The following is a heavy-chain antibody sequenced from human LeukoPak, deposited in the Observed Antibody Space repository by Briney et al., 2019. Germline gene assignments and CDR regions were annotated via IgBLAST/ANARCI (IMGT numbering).Heavy chain of an antibody. CDR2: ISYDGSNK. V-gene: IGHV3-30-3*01. CDR3: AREGIVATSYYYYYGMDV. J-gene: IGHJ6*02. Sequence: GGSLRLSCAASGFTFSSYAMHWVRQAPGKGLEWVAVISYDGSNKYYADSVKGRFTISRDNSKNTLYLQMNSLRAEDTAVYYCAREGIVATSYYYYYGMDVWGQGTTDTVSS. CDR1: GFTFSSYA. D-gene: IGHD5-12*01.